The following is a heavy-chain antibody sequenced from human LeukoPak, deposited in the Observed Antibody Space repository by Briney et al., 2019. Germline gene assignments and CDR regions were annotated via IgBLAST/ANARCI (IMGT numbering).Heavy chain of an antibody. V-gene: IGHV1-3*01. CDR3: ARDQEGFDY. Sequence: ASVKVSCKTSGFNFITYTMHWVRQAPGQRLEWMGWINAANGNTQYSQKFQGRVTITRDTSASTAYMELSGLRSEDTAVYYCARDQEGFDYWGQGTLVTVSS. J-gene: IGHJ4*02. CDR2: INAANGNT. CDR1: GFNFITYT.